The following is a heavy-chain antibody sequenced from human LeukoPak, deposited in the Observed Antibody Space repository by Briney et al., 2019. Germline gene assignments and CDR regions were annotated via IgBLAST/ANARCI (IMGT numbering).Heavy chain of an antibody. J-gene: IGHJ4*02. Sequence: GGSLRLSCAASGFTFSSYAMSWVRQAPGKGLEWVSAISGSGGSTYYADSVKGRFTISRDNSKNTLYLQMNSLRAEDTAVYYCAKGSDIVVVVAVLDTAMFNYWGQGTLVTVSS. D-gene: IGHD2-15*01. CDR3: AKGSDIVVVVAVLDTAMFNY. CDR2: ISGSGGST. V-gene: IGHV3-23*01. CDR1: GFTFSSYA.